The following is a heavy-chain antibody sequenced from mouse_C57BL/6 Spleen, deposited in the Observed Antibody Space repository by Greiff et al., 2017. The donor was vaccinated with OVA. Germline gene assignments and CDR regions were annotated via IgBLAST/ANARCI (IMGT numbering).Heavy chain of an antibody. CDR1: GYTFTSYW. V-gene: IGHV1-52*01. Sequence: QVQLQQPGAELVRPGSSVKLSCKASGYTFTSYWMHWVKQRPIQGLEWIGNIDPSDSETHYNQKVKDKATLTVDKSSSTAYMQLSSLTSQDSAVYYCAKHPSPSRYSNFFDYWGQGTTLTVSS. CDR2: IDPSDSET. CDR3: AKHPSPSRYSNFFDY. J-gene: IGHJ2*01. D-gene: IGHD2-5*01.